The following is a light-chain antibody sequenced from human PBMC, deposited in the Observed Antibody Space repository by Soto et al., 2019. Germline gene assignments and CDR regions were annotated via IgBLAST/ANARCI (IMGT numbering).Light chain of an antibody. J-gene: IGLJ2*01. CDR3: GAWDTSLSGGV. CDR2: EDN. V-gene: IGLV1-51*02. Sequence: QSVLTQPPSVSAAPGQKVTISCSGSSSNIGSDFVSWYQQLPGTAPKLLIYEDNKRPSGIPDRFPGSKSGTSATLGITGLQTGAETDYYCGAWDTSLSGGVFGGGTKLTVL. CDR1: SSNIGSDF.